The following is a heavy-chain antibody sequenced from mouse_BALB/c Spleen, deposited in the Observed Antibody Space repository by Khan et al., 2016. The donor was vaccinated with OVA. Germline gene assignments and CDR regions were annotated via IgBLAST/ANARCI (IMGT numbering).Heavy chain of an antibody. CDR2: IWAGGST. CDR1: GFSLTSHG. Sequence: VQLQESGPGLVAPSQSLSITCTVSGFSLTSHGVHWVRQPPGKGLEWLGVIWAGGSTNYNLALMSRLSISKDSSKSQVFLKVNSLQTDDTAIYYCARNREPDYFDYWGQGTTLIVSS. J-gene: IGHJ2*01. V-gene: IGHV2-9*02. CDR3: ARNREPDYFDY.